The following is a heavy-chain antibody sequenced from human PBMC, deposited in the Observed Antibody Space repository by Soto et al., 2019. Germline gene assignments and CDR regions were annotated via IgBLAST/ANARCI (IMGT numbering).Heavy chain of an antibody. J-gene: IGHJ5*02. CDR3: ARMGDFWSGPGELDP. CDR1: GGSISSSSYY. D-gene: IGHD3-3*01. CDR2: VYYNGFT. Sequence: SSETLSLTWTVSGGSISSSSYYWAWNRQSPGKGLEWFGSVYYNGFTYYNPSLKSRVTISVDTSKNQFSLKLTSVTAADTAVYYCARMGDFWSGPGELDPWGQGTLVTVSS. V-gene: IGHV4-39*01.